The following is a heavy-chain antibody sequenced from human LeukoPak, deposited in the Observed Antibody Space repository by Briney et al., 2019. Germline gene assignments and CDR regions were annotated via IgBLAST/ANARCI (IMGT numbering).Heavy chain of an antibody. D-gene: IGHD2-21*01. Sequence: GASVKASCKASRYIFTDYYLHWVRQAPGQGREWMGWINPNIGLTNYAKRFQDRVIMTADTSVSKAYMQLTRLTSDDSDVYYCARDIVVVPAVEAEDCWGQGPLVTVTS. V-gene: IGHV1-2*02. CDR1: RYIFTDYY. J-gene: IGHJ4*02. CDR2: INPNIGLT. CDR3: ARDIVVVPAVEAEDC.